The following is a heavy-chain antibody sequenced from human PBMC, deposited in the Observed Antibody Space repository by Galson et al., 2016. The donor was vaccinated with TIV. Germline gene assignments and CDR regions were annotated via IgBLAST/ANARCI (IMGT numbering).Heavy chain of an antibody. Sequence: VKVSCKAPGYTFINYAIHWVRQAPGQRLEWMGWINAANGDTKSSQKFQGRVATTRDTSANTAYMELSSLRSEDTAVYYWSRSDAISGYYYHFVYWGQGTLVTVSS. CDR2: INAANGDT. CDR1: GYTFINYA. D-gene: IGHD3-22*01. CDR3: SRSDAISGYYYHFVY. J-gene: IGHJ4*02. V-gene: IGHV1-3*01.